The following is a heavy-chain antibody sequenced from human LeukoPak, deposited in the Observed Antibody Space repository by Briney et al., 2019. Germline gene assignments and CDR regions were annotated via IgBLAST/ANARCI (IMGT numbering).Heavy chain of an antibody. V-gene: IGHV4-61*09. CDR3: ARGAYFYGSGINWFDP. CDR1: GGSTSSTSYY. D-gene: IGHD3-10*01. Sequence: SETLSLTCTVSGGSTSSTSYYWSWLRQPAGKGLEWIGHIYTTGSTNYNPSLKSRVTISLDTSKNHFSLKLSSVTAADTAVYYCARGAYFYGSGINWFDPWGQGTLITVSS. CDR2: IYTTGST. J-gene: IGHJ5*02.